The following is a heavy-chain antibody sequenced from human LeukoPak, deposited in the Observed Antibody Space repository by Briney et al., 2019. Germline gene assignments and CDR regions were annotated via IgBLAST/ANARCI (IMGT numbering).Heavy chain of an antibody. D-gene: IGHD2-2*03. CDR3: AKDSGWILFDD. CDR1: GFTVISNY. J-gene: IGHJ4*02. CDR2: IGGSGTRT. Sequence: PGGSLRLSCVASGFTVISNYMNWVRQAPGKGLEWVSGIGGSGTRTYYADSVKGRFTISRDNSKNTLYLQMNSLRDEDTAVYYCAKDSGWILFDDWGQGTLVTVSS. V-gene: IGHV3-23*01.